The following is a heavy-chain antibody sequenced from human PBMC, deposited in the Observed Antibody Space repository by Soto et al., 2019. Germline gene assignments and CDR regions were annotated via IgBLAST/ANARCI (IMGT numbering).Heavy chain of an antibody. Sequence: ASVTLSCTPAGGTFRSSAISWVRQAPGQGLEWMGGINPSGASTSYAQKFQGRVTMTRDTSTSTVYMELSSLRSEDTAVDDCARAAYDSSGSVCDYWGQGTRVTVSA. CDR1: GGTFRSSA. CDR2: INPSGAST. V-gene: IGHV1-46*01. D-gene: IGHD3-22*01. CDR3: ARAAYDSSGSVCDY. J-gene: IGHJ4*02.